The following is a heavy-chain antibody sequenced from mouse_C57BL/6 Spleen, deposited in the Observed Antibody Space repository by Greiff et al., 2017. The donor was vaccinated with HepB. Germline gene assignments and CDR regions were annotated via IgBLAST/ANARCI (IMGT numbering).Heavy chain of an antibody. J-gene: IGHJ2*01. Sequence: VQLQQSGTVLARPGASVKMSCKTSGYTFTSYWMHWVKQRPGQGLEWIGAIYPGNSDTSYNQKFKGKAKLTAFTSASTAYMELSSLTNEDSAVYYCTSFSYGSILFDYWGQGTTLTVSS. CDR2: IYPGNSDT. CDR1: GYTFTSYW. V-gene: IGHV1-5*01. D-gene: IGHD1-1*01. CDR3: TSFSYGSILFDY.